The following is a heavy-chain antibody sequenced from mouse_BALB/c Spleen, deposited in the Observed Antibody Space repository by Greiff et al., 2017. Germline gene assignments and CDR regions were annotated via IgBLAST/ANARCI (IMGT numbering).Heavy chain of an antibody. CDR3: ARRSPYGFAY. D-gene: IGHD5-1*01. Sequence: EVQLQQSGPELVKPGASVKIPCKASGYTFTDYNMDWVKQSHGKSLEWIGDINPNNGGTIYNQKFKGKATLTVDKSSSTAYMELRSLTSEDTAVYYCARRSPYGFAYWGQGTLVTVSA. CDR1: GYTFTDYN. J-gene: IGHJ3*01. V-gene: IGHV1-18*01. CDR2: INPNNGGT.